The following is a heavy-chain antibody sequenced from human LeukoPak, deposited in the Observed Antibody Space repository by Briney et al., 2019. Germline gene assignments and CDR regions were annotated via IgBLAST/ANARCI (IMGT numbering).Heavy chain of an antibody. CDR3: ARALVDTARKAYDYYYYGRDV. CDR1: GYTFTSYD. CDR2: MNPNSGNT. J-gene: IGHJ6*02. Sequence: ASVTVSCKASGYTFTSYDINWMRQATGQGLEWMGWMNPNSGNTGYAQKFQGRVTMTRNTSISTAYMELSSLRSEDTAVYYCARALVDTARKAYDYYYYGRDVGGQGTTVTVSS. V-gene: IGHV1-8*01. D-gene: IGHD5-18*01.